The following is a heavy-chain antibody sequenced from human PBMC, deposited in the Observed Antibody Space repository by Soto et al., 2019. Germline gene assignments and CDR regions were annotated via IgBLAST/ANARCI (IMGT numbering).Heavy chain of an antibody. V-gene: IGHV1-2*04. CDR2: INPNSGGT. Sequence: ASVKVSCKASGYTFTGYYMHWVRQAPGQGLEWMGWINPNSGGTNYAQKLQGWVTMTRDTSTSTAYMELSRLRSDDTAVYYYVMSVIAEAGIRPPAPHFDYWGQGTLVTVSS. D-gene: IGHD6-13*01. J-gene: IGHJ4*02. CDR1: GYTFTGYY. CDR3: VMSVIAEAGIRPPAPHFDY.